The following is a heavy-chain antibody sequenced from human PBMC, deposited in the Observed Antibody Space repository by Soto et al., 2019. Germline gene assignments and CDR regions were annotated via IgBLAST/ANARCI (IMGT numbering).Heavy chain of an antibody. J-gene: IGHJ4*02. CDR2: INPNGGIT. V-gene: IGHV1-46*03. Sequence: QVQLVQSGAEVKKPGASVKVSCKASGYTLTNFYIHWVRQAPGQGLEWMGIINPNGGITNYAHNFQGRVTITRDTSTSTVYMDLSSLRSEDTAVYYCARGLGSGDYWGRGTLVTVSS. D-gene: IGHD6-25*01. CDR1: GYTLTNFY. CDR3: ARGLGSGDY.